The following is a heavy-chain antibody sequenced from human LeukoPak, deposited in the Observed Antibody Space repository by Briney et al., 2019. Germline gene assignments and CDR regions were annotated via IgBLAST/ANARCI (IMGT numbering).Heavy chain of an antibody. CDR1: GFTFSSYW. D-gene: IGHD5-18*01. J-gene: IGHJ4*02. CDR2: IKQDGSEK. V-gene: IGHV3-7*01. CDR3: ARVNTAMITAIDY. Sequence: GGSLRLSCAASGFTFSSYWMSWVRQAPGKGLEWVANIKQDGSEKYYVDSVKGRFTISRDNAKNSLYLQMNSLGAEDTAVYYCARVNTAMITAIDYWGQGTLVTVSS.